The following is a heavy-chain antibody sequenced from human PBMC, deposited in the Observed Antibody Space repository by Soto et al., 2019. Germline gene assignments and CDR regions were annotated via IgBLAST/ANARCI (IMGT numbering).Heavy chain of an antibody. CDR3: ANLKVGYYYDSSGYPFDY. D-gene: IGHD3-22*01. CDR1: GFTFSSYA. V-gene: IGHV3-23*01. Sequence: HPGGSLRLSCAASGFTFSSYAMSWVRQAPGKGLEWVSAISGSGGSTYYADSVKGRFTISRDNSKNTLYLQMNSLRAEDTAVYYCANLKVGYYYDSSGYPFDYWGQGTLVTVSS. CDR2: ISGSGGST. J-gene: IGHJ4*02.